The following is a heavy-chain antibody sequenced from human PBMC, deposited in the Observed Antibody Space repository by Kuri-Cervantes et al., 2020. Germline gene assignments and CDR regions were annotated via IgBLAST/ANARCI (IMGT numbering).Heavy chain of an antibody. D-gene: IGHD4-23*01. CDR2: IIPIFGTT. CDR3: ARAGIHDYGGNSAFHFDY. V-gene: IGHV1-69*06. CDR1: GGTFSSYA. J-gene: IGHJ4*02. Sequence: SVKVSCKASGGTFSSYAISWVRQAPGQGLEWMGTIIPIFGTTNYAQKFQGRVMITADKSTGTAYMELSSLRSDDTAVYYCARAGIHDYGGNSAFHFDYWGQGTLVTVSS.